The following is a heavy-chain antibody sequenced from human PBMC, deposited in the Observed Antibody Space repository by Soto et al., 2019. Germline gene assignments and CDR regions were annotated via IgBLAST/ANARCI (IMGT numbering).Heavy chain of an antibody. CDR3: ARVGGKPWNHRNGFEV. J-gene: IGHJ3*01. Sequence: WGALRLSCAISGFTVNNNYMAWVRQAPGKGLECVSVIYSGGGTYYADSVKGRFIISRDNSRDTLDLQMSSLRVEDTAVYYCARVGGKPWNHRNGFEVCRQGTMVTVS. CDR2: IYSGGGT. D-gene: IGHD1-1*01. V-gene: IGHV3-53*01. CDR1: GFTVNNNY.